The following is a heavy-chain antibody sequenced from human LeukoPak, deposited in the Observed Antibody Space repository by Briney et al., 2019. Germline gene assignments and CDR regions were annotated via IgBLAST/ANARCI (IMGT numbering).Heavy chain of an antibody. D-gene: IGHD5-18*01. CDR3: ARSERWIQYYFDY. V-gene: IGHV3-30-3*01. J-gene: IGHJ4*02. CDR2: ISYDGSNK. Sequence: GGSLRLSCAASGFTFSSYAMHWVRQAPGKGLEWVAVISYDGSNKYYADSVKGRFTISRDNSKNTLYLQMNSLRAEDTAVYYCARSERWIQYYFDYWGQGTLVTVSS. CDR1: GFTFSSYA.